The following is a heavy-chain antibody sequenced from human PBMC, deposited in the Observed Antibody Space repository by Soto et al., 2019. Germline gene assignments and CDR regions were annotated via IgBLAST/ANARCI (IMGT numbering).Heavy chain of an antibody. CDR1: GGSISNSY. Sequence: QVQLQESGPRLVKPSETLSLTCTVSGGSISNSYWTWIRQPAGKGLEWIGRFYSSGSTNSNPSLQSRVTLSVDTSKNPFSLKLTSVTAADTAVYYCARDRSGYYHFDNWGQGTLVTVSS. CDR2: FYSSGST. CDR3: ARDRSGYYHFDN. V-gene: IGHV4-4*07. J-gene: IGHJ4*02. D-gene: IGHD3-3*01.